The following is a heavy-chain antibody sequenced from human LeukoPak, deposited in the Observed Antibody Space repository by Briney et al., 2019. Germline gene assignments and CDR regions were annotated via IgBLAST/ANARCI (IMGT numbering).Heavy chain of an antibody. D-gene: IGHD3-3*01. CDR1: GFTVSRNY. Sequence: GGSLRLSCVPSGFTVSRNYMSWVRQAPGKGLEWVSVIYSGGDTYYADSVKGRFTISRDNAKNSLYLQMNSLRAEDTAVYYCAKDDEGYYWGQGILVTVSS. CDR3: AKDDEGYY. V-gene: IGHV3-66*01. CDR2: IYSGGDT. J-gene: IGHJ4*02.